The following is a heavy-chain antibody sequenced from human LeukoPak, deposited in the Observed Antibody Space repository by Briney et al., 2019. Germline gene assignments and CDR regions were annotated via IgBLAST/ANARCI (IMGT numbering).Heavy chain of an antibody. CDR3: ARVEGSAATSYD. Sequence: ASVKVSCKASGHTFTDYYIHWVRQAPGQGLEWVGRISPKNGGTVYAQNFQGRVTVTRDTSITTAYMELNRLRSDDTAVYFCARVEGSAATSYDWGQGILVTVSS. CDR1: GHTFTDYY. D-gene: IGHD2-2*01. J-gene: IGHJ4*02. CDR2: ISPKNGGT. V-gene: IGHV1-2*06.